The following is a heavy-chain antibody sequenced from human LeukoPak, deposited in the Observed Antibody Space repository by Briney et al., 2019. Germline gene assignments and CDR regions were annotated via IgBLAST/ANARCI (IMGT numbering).Heavy chain of an antibody. Sequence: PGGSLRLSCAASGFTFSSYGMSRVRQAPGKGLEWVSDISGSGGTTYYADSVKGRFTISRDNSKNTLYLQMNSLRVDDTAVYYCARDRRQFDYWGQGTLVSVSS. D-gene: IGHD1-1*01. J-gene: IGHJ4*02. V-gene: IGHV3-23*01. CDR2: ISGSGGTT. CDR1: GFTFSSYG. CDR3: ARDRRQFDY.